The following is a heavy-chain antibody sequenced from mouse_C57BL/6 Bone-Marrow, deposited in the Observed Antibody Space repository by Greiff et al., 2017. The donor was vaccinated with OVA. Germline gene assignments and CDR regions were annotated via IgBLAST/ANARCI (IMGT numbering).Heavy chain of an antibody. Sequence: EVHLVESGGGLVKPGGSLKLSCAASGFTFSDYGMHWVRQAPEKGLEWVAYISSGSSTIYYADTVKGRFTISRDNAKNTLFLQMTSLRSEDTAMYYCARKLDYYFYAMDYWGQGTSVTVSS. J-gene: IGHJ4*01. D-gene: IGHD1-1*01. CDR2: ISSGSSTI. CDR1: GFTFSDYG. CDR3: ARKLDYYFYAMDY. V-gene: IGHV5-17*01.